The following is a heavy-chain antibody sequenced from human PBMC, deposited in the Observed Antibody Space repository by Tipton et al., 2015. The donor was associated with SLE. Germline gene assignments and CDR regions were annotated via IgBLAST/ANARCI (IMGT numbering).Heavy chain of an antibody. CDR3: ARRYGTSFDY. CDR2: INHSGRT. Sequence: TLSLTCSVSGGSINVMSNYWGWIRQSPGKGLEWIGEINHSGRTNYNPSLKSRLTLSLDTSKNQFSLKMISVTAADTAVYYCARRYGTSFDYWDQGTLVTVSS. D-gene: IGHD2-8*01. J-gene: IGHJ4*02. V-gene: IGHV4-39*07. CDR1: GGSINVMSNY.